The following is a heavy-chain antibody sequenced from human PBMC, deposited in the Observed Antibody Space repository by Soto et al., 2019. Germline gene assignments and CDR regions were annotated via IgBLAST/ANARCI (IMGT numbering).Heavy chain of an antibody. CDR3: AGCVLWFGELLYYFDY. CDR1: GFIISLSY. CDR2: LYKVETS. J-gene: IGHJ4*01. V-gene: IGHV3-53*05. Sequence: GSPRLSRGVSGFIISLSYMTSVRQAPEKGREWVSSLYKVETSYSADSVKGRFTISRDDSKNTLYVQMNSLRAEDTAVYNCAGCVLWFGELLYYFDYGGHGTLVTVTS. D-gene: IGHD3-10*01.